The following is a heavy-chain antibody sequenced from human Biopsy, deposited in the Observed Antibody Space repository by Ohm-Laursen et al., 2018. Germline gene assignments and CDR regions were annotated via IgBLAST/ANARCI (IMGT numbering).Heavy chain of an antibody. Sequence: SLRLSCTASGFSDSSYDMNWVRQAPGKGLEWISYISETSSHIYDADSVRGRFTVARDTAKNSLYLQLNSLRVEDTAVYYCARDSSRRAREGGMDVWGQGTTVTVSS. CDR1: GFSDSSYD. J-gene: IGHJ6*02. CDR2: ISETSSHI. V-gene: IGHV3-21*01. D-gene: IGHD6-6*01. CDR3: ARDSSRRAREGGMDV.